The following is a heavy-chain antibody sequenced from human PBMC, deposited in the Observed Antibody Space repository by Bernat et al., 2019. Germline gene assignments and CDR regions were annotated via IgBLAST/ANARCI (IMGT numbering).Heavy chain of an antibody. CDR1: GFTFSNYG. V-gene: IGHV3-23*04. CDR2: LSGTGGST. J-gene: IGHJ4*02. D-gene: IGHD1/OR15-1a*01. CDR3: AKNKKDLDY. Sequence: EVQLVESGGGLAKPGGSLRLSCATSGFTFSNYGMSWVRQAPGKGLEWVSGLSGTGGSTNYADSVKGRFTISRDNSKSTLYLQMNSLRAEDTALYYCAKNKKDLDYWGQGTLVTVSS.